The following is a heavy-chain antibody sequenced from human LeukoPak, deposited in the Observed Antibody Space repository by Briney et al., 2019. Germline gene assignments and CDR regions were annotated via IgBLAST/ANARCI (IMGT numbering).Heavy chain of an antibody. V-gene: IGHV4-59*01. D-gene: IGHD6-13*01. Sequence: SETLSLTCTVSGGSISSYYWSWIRQPPGKGLEWIGYIYYSGSTNYNPSLKSRVTISVDTSKNQFSLKLSSVTAADTAVYYCASLVEYSSSWEFDPWGQGTLVTVSS. CDR2: IYYSGST. J-gene: IGHJ5*02. CDR3: ASLVEYSSSWEFDP. CDR1: GGSISSYY.